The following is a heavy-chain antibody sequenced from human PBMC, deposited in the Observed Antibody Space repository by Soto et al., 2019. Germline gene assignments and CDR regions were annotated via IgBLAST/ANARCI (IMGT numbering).Heavy chain of an antibody. CDR3: GTDCGDQPRFDP. D-gene: IGHD4-17*01. CDR1: GYSFAAFY. CDR2: INPSGSKT. J-gene: IGHJ5*02. Sequence: GASVKVSCKASGYSFAAFYMHWVRQAPGQGLEWLGIINPSGSKTSYAPKFKGRVTMTRDTTTRTVYMELSSLTADDTAVYYCGTDCGDQPRFDPWGQGTLVTVSS. V-gene: IGHV1-46*01.